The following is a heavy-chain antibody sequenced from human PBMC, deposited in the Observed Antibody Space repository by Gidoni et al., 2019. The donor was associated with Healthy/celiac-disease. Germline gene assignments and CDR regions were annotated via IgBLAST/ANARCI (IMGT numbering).Heavy chain of an antibody. CDR2: IYTSGST. Sequence: QVQLQESGPGLVKPSQTLSPTCTVSYGSISSGSYYWSWIRQPAGKGLEWIGRIYTSGSTNYNPSLKSRVTISVDTSKNQFSLKLSSVTAADTAVYYCARDYGDYYFDYWGQGTLVTVSS. CDR1: YGSISSGSYY. CDR3: ARDYGDYYFDY. D-gene: IGHD4-17*01. J-gene: IGHJ4*02. V-gene: IGHV4-61*02.